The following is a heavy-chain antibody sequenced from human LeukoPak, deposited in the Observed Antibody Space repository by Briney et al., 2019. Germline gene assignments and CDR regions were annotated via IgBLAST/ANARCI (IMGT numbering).Heavy chain of an antibody. CDR3: ARYEYSSSAFDI. D-gene: IGHD6-13*01. CDR1: GFTFSNYE. CDR2: ISSSGSTI. V-gene: IGHV3-48*03. J-gene: IGHJ3*02. Sequence: GGSLRLSCAASGFTFSNYEMNWVRQAPGKGLEWVSYISSSGSTIYYADSVKGRFTISRDNAKNSLYLQMNSLRAEDTAVYYCARYEYSSSAFDIWGQGTMVTVSS.